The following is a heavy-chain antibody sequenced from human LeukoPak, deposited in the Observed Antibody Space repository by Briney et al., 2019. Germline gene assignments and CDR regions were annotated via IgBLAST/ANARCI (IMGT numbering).Heavy chain of an antibody. V-gene: IGHV4-59*01. CDR2: ISYSGST. Sequence: KPSETLSLTCTVSGGSISRYYWSWIRQPPGKGLEWIGYISYSGSTNYNPSLKSRVTISVDTSKNQFSLELSSVTAADTAVYYCARMGVVGNPFDYWGQGTLVTVSS. CDR1: GGSISRYY. CDR3: ARMGVVGNPFDY. J-gene: IGHJ4*02. D-gene: IGHD4-23*01.